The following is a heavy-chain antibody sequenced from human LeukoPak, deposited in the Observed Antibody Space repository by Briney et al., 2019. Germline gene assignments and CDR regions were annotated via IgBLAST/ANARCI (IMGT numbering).Heavy chain of an antibody. CDR2: IYSSGST. CDR3: AKQLGGWFDP. CDR1: GDSIRSYY. Sequence: PSETLSLTCTVSGDSIRSYYWSWIRQPAGKGLEWIGRIYSSGSTNYNPSLESRVTILVDSSKNQFSLKLRSVTAADTALYYCAKQLGGWFDPWGQGTLVTVSS. D-gene: IGHD3-16*01. J-gene: IGHJ5*02. V-gene: IGHV4-4*07.